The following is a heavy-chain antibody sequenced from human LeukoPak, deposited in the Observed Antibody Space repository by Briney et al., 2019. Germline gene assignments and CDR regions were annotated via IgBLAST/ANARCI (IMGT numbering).Heavy chain of an antibody. Sequence: SETLSLTCTVSGGSISSYYWSWIRQPAGKGLEWIGRIYTSGSTNHNPSLKSRVSMSVDTSKNQFSLKLRSVTAADTAIYYCARTGYSYGYKGEMYYYYYMDVWGKGTPVTVSS. CDR1: GGSISSYY. J-gene: IGHJ6*03. CDR3: ARTGYSYGYKGEMYYYYYMDV. CDR2: IYTSGST. D-gene: IGHD5-18*01. V-gene: IGHV4-4*07.